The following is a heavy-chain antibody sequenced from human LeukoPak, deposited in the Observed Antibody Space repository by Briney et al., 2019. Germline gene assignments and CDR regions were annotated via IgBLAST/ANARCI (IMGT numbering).Heavy chain of an antibody. CDR2: IYTSGST. CDR3: ARADCESGGNCHYFNY. V-gene: IGHV4-61*02. D-gene: IGHD2-15*01. CDR1: GDSISSGTYY. J-gene: IGHJ4*02. Sequence: SETLSLTCTVSGDSISSGTYYWRWMRQPAGKGLEWIGRIYTSGSTNYNPSLKSRVTISLDTSKNQSSLKLSSVTAADTAVYFCARADCESGGNCHYFNYWGQGTLVTVSS.